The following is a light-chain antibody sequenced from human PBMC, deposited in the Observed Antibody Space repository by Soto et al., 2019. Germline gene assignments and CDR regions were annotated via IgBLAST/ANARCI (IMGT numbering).Light chain of an antibody. CDR3: QQYGYSPIT. Sequence: EIVMTQSPGTLSLSPVETVTLSCRASQSIDSNYLSWYQQKAGQAPRLLISGASTRATGIPARFSGSGSGTDFTLTISSLQAEDFALYYCQQYGYSPITFGQGTRLENK. CDR1: QSIDSNY. V-gene: IGKV3D-7*01. CDR2: GAS. J-gene: IGKJ5*01.